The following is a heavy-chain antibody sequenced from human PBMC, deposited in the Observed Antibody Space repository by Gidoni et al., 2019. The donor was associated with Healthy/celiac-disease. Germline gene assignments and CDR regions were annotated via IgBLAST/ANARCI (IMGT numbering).Heavy chain of an antibody. CDR2: IIPIFGTA. CDR1: GGTFSSYA. D-gene: IGHD2-15*01. J-gene: IGHJ6*02. Sequence: QVQLVQSGAEVKKPGSSVKVSCKASGGTFSSYAISWVRQAPGQGLEWMGGIIPIFGTANYAQKFQGRVTITADESTSTAYMELSSLRSEDTAVYYCARGGRSFDIVVVVAPLDYYYYGMDVWGQGTTVTVSS. V-gene: IGHV1-69*01. CDR3: ARGGRSFDIVVVVAPLDYYYYGMDV.